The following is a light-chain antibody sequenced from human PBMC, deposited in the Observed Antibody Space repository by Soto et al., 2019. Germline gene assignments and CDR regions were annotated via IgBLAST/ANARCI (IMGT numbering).Light chain of an antibody. CDR1: QSVSNNF. J-gene: IGKJ1*01. V-gene: IGKV3-20*01. CDR3: QQYSSLWT. CDR2: GAS. Sequence: EIGLKQSPGTLSLYPGERATLSCRTSQSVSNNFLAWYQQKPGQAPRLLIYGASSRATGIPDRFSGSGSGTDFTLSISRLEPEDFAVYYCQQYSSLWTFGQGTKVDI.